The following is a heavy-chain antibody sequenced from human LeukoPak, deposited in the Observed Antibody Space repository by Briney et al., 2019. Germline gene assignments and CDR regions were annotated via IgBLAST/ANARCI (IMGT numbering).Heavy chain of an antibody. CDR3: TRIIAGRTFDS. D-gene: IGHD2-15*01. CDR2: IRSQASGGTT. CDR1: GFTFGDFV. V-gene: IGHV3-49*04. Sequence: GGSLRLSCTASGFTFGDFVMSWVRQAPGKGLECVGFIRSQASGGTTEYAPSVKGRFTISRDNSKRIVYLQMNSVWTGDTAVYYCTRIIAGRTFDSWGQGTLVTVST. J-gene: IGHJ4*02.